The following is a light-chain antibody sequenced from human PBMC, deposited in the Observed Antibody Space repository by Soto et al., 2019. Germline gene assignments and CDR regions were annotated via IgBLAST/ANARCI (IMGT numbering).Light chain of an antibody. CDR1: QSINSN. J-gene: IGKJ4*01. CDR3: QQYNNWPRAT. Sequence: IVMTQSPATLSVSPGERATLSCRASQSINSNLAWYHQKPGQAPRLLMFRASIRATGFPARFSGSGSVTEFNITISSLQSEDSAVYYCQQYNNWPRATFGGGTKVEIK. V-gene: IGKV3-15*01. CDR2: RAS.